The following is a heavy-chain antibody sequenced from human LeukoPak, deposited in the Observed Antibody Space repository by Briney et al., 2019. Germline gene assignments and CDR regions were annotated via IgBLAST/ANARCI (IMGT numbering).Heavy chain of an antibody. D-gene: IGHD1-1*01. V-gene: IGHV3-21*01. CDR3: ARDRLEGGETFDS. J-gene: IGHJ4*02. CDR1: GFSFRSYS. CDR2: ITGSSSYI. Sequence: GGSLRFSVAASGFSFRSYSLTWFPQAPGKELKWFSSITGSSSYISYADSVKGRFTISRDNAENSLFLQMNSLRPEDTAVYFCARDRLEGGETFDSWGQGTLVTVSS.